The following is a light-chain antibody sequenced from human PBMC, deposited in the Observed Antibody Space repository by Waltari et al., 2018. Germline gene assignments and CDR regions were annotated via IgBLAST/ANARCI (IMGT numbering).Light chain of an antibody. Sequence: QSALTQPAPGPGSPGPSITIPCPGTSRVVGNYQRVSWYQQHPGKAPKLMIYAVSKRPSGVSDRFSGSKSGDTASLTISGLQPEDEADYFCCSYAGSSKGVFGGGTKVTVL. V-gene: IGLV2-23*02. CDR2: AVS. CDR3: CSYAGSSKGV. J-gene: IGLJ2*01. CDR1: SRVVGNYQR.